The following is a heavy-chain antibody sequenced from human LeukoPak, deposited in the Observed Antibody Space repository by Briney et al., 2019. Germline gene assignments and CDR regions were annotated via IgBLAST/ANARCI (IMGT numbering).Heavy chain of an antibody. CDR2: IIPILGIA. V-gene: IGHV1-69*02. Sequence: SVKVSCKASGGTFSSYTISWVRQAPGQGLEWIGRIIPILGIANYAQKFQGRVTITADKSTSTAYMELSSLRSEDTAVYYCAMRWLQLGRGTDVRGQGTTVTVSS. J-gene: IGHJ6*02. CDR1: GGTFSSYT. D-gene: IGHD5-24*01. CDR3: AMRWLQLGRGTDV.